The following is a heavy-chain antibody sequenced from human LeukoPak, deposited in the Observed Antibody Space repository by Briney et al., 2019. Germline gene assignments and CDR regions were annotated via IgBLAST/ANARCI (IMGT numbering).Heavy chain of an antibody. D-gene: IGHD3-3*01. J-gene: IGHJ4*02. Sequence: SVKVSCKASGGTFSSYAISWVRQAPGQGLEWMGGIIPIFGTANYAQKFPGRVTITADESTSTAYMELSSLRSEDTAVYYCARAETYYDFWSGYGTKYYFDYWGQGTLVTVSS. CDR1: GGTFSSYA. CDR2: IIPIFGTA. CDR3: ARAETYYDFWSGYGTKYYFDY. V-gene: IGHV1-69*13.